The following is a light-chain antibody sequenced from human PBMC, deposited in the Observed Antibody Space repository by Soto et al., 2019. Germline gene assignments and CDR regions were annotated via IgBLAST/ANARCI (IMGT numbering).Light chain of an antibody. Sequence: DIQMTQSPSTLSASVGDRVTITCRASQSISNWLAWYQQKAGKVPKLLIYDASTLASGVPSRFSGSGSGTEFTLTISSLQPDDFATFYCQEYDKSSYTFGQGTKVDIK. V-gene: IGKV1-5*01. CDR3: QEYDKSSYT. J-gene: IGKJ2*01. CDR2: DAS. CDR1: QSISNW.